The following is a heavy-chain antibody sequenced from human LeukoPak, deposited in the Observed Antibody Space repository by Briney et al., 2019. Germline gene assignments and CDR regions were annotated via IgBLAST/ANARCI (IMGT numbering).Heavy chain of an antibody. CDR3: ARDDSTYYDSSGYRYYYYMDV. CDR1: VRTFTSYT. V-gene: IGHV1-69*05. CDR2: IIPIFGTA. Sequence: ASVNVSCKASVRTFTSYTFSWVRQAPGQGLEWRGGIIPIFGTANYAQKFQGRVTITTDESTSTAYMELSSLRSEDTAVYYCARDDSTYYDSSGYRYYYYMDVWGKGTTVTVSS. D-gene: IGHD3-22*01. J-gene: IGHJ6*03.